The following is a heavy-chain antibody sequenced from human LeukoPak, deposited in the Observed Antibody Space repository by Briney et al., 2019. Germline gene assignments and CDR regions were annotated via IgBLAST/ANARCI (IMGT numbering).Heavy chain of an antibody. Sequence: SETLSLTCTVSGGSISSGNYYWSWIRQPAGKGLEWIGRIYTSGSTNYNPSLKSRVTISVDTSKNQFSLKLSSVTAADTAVYYCARGRDDYVWGSYPNYFDYWGQGTLVTVSS. CDR2: IYTSGST. J-gene: IGHJ4*02. CDR1: GGSISSGNYY. CDR3: ARGRDDYVWGSYPNYFDY. V-gene: IGHV4-61*02. D-gene: IGHD3-16*01.